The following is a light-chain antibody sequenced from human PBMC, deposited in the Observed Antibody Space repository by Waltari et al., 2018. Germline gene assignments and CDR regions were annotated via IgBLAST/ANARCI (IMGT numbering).Light chain of an antibody. J-gene: IGKJ4*01. Sequence: DIQMTQSRSSLSASVGDRVTITCQASQDIRKNLNWFQQKPGKAPQVLIIDASSSKAAVPSRFSGSGSGTHFAFTISSLQPEDIGTYYCQQYSSLPLTFGGGTRVEIK. CDR1: QDIRKN. CDR3: QQYSSLPLT. CDR2: DAS. V-gene: IGKV1-33*01.